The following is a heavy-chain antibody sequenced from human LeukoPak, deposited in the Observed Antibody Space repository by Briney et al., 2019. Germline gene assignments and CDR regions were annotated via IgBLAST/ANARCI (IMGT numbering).Heavy chain of an antibody. CDR1: GGSVSSGSYY. D-gene: IGHD5-18*01. V-gene: IGHV4-61*01. Sequence: SETLSLTCTVSGGSVSSGSYYWSWIRQPPGKGLEWIGYIFYSGSTNYNPSLQSRVTISLDTSKKQFSLKLRSVTAADTAVYYCARTTEGGYTYGYFYYYYMDVWGKGTTVTISS. CDR3: ARTTEGGYTYGYFYYYYMDV. J-gene: IGHJ6*03. CDR2: IFYSGST.